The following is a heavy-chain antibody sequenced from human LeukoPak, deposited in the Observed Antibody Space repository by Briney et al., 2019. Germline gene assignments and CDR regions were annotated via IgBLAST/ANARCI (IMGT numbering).Heavy chain of an antibody. D-gene: IGHD3-10*01. CDR3: TRGGLWFGAFLDY. CDR2: IDSDGRST. Sequence: GGSLRLSCAASGFSFRSYWMNWVRQAPGKGLVWVSRIDSDGRSTTYADSVKGRFTISRDNAKNTLFLQMNSLRVEGTAVYYCTRGGLWFGAFLDYWGQGTRVTVSS. J-gene: IGHJ4*02. CDR1: GFSFRSYW. V-gene: IGHV3-74*01.